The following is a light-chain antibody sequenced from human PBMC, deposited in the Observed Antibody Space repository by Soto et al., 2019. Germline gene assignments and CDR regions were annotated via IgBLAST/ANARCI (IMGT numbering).Light chain of an antibody. CDR2: AAS. Sequence: DIQMTQTPSSLSASVVSRVSITGLASQDISNDFAWYQQKPGKVPKGLIYAASTLQPGVPSRFSVSGSGTDFSLTSDSLQPDDIATYYCQNYAIVPITFGQGTRLEIK. CDR1: QDISND. CDR3: QNYAIVPIT. V-gene: IGKV1-27*01. J-gene: IGKJ5*01.